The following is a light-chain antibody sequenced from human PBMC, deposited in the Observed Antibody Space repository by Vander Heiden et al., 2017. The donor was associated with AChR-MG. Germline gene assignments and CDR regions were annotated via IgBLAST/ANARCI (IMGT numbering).Light chain of an antibody. CDR2: KDR. V-gene: IGLV3-16*01. J-gene: IGLJ2*01. CDR1: GLPKKD. Sequence: SYELTHPPSVSVSLGQMAGITFSREGLPKKDGYWDQQKPGQFLGLEIYKDRERPAGIRVRFSGSSSGTIVTLTISGVQEEDEADYYCLSADSSGTYVVFGGGTKLTVL. CDR3: LSADSSGTYVV.